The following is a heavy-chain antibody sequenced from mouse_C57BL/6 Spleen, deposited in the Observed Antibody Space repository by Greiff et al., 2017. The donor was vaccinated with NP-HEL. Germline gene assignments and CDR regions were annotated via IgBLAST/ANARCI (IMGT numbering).Heavy chain of an antibody. J-gene: IGHJ4*01. CDR1: GFTFSDYG. CDR2: ISSGSSTI. CDR3: ARGYYSNYVGYAMDY. V-gene: IGHV5-17*01. D-gene: IGHD2-5*01. Sequence: EVKVEESGGGLVKPGGSLKLSCAASGFTFSDYGMHWVRQAPEKGLEWVAYISSGSSTIYYADTVKGRFTISRDNAKNTLFLQMTSLRSEDTAMYYCARGYYSNYVGYAMDYWGQGTSVTVSS.